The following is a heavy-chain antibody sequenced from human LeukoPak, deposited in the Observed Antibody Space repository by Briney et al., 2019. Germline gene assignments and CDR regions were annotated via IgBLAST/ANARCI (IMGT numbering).Heavy chain of an antibody. Sequence: RTGRSLRLSCAASGLTFSSYSMSWVRQGPGTGLEWVSAITGSGHTTFYADSVKGRFTISIDKSKNTLFLRVNSLRVVDTAVYFCAKELTTERTPGVDSWGQGTLVTVSS. CDR2: ITGSGHTT. CDR3: AKELTTERTPGVDS. V-gene: IGHV3-23*01. J-gene: IGHJ4*02. D-gene: IGHD4-17*01. CDR1: GLTFSSYS.